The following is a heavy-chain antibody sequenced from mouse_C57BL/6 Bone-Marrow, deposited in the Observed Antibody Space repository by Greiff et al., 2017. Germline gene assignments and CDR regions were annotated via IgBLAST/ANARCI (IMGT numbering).Heavy chain of an antibody. CDR1: GFTFSSYA. D-gene: IGHD1-1*01. CDR2: ISDGGSYT. J-gene: IGHJ3*01. Sequence: EVKLVESGGGLVKPGGSLKLSCAASGFTFSSYAMSWVRQTPEKRLEWVATISDGGSYTYYPDNVKGRFPISRDNAKNNLYLQMSHLKSEDTAMYYVARGSVRAYWGQGTLVTVAA. V-gene: IGHV5-4*03. CDR3: ARGSVRAY.